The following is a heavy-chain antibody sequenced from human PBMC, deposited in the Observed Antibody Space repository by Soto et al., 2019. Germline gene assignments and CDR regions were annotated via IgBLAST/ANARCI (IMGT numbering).Heavy chain of an antibody. V-gene: IGHV3-48*03. CDR1: GFTFSSYE. CDR3: AREGNPAIAVAVFLDAFDI. CDR2: ISSSGSPI. Sequence: EVQLVESGGGLVQPGGSLRLSCAASGFTFSSYEMNWVRQAPGKGLEWVSYISSSGSPIYYADSVKGRFTISRDNAKSSLYLQMNSLRAEDTAVYYCAREGNPAIAVAVFLDAFDIWGLGTMVTVSS. D-gene: IGHD6-19*01. J-gene: IGHJ3*02.